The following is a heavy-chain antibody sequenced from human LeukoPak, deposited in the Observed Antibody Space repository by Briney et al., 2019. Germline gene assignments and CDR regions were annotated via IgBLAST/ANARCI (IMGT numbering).Heavy chain of an antibody. CDR1: GFTFSSYS. D-gene: IGHD6-13*01. Sequence: PGGSLRLSCAASGFTFSSYSMNWVRQPPGKGLEWIGYIYYSGSTNYNPSLKSRVTISVDMSKNQFSLKLRSVTAADTAVYYCARDQGGSSWSRGWFDPWGQGTLVTVSS. J-gene: IGHJ5*02. CDR2: IYYSGST. CDR3: ARDQGGSSWSRGWFDP. V-gene: IGHV4-59*12.